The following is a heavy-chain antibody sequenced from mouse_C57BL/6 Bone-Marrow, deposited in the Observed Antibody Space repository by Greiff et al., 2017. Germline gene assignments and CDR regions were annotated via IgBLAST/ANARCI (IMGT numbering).Heavy chain of an antibody. J-gene: IGHJ1*03. CDR1: GYTFTSYW. CDR3: ARDHWYFDV. V-gene: IGHV1-50*01. Sequence: QVQLQQPGAELVKPGASVKLSCKASGYTFTSYWMQWVKQRPGQGLAWIGEIDPSDSYTNYNQKFKGKATLTVDPSSSTAYMQLSSLTSEDSAVYYCARDHWYFDVWGTGTTVTVAS. CDR2: IDPSDSYT.